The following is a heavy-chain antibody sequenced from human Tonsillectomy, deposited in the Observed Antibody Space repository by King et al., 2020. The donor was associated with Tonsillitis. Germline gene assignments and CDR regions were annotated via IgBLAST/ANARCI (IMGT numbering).Heavy chain of an antibody. V-gene: IGHV3-74*01. D-gene: IGHD6-6*01. Sequence: VQLVESGGGLVQPGGSLRLSCAASGFTFSSYWMHWVRQAPGKGLVWVSRINSDGSSTSYADSVKSRFTISRDNAKNTLYLRMNSLRAEDTAVYYCAKGSSSSSVTPLSYWGQGTLVTVSS. CDR3: AKGSSSSSVTPLSY. CDR2: INSDGSST. CDR1: GFTFSSYW. J-gene: IGHJ4*02.